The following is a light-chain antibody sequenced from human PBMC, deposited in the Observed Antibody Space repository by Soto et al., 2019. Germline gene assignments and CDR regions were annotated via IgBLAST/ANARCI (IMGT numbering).Light chain of an antibody. CDR1: QSISTW. Sequence: DIQMTQSPSALSASVGDRVTITCRASQSISTWLAWYQQKPGKAPKLLIYSASDLESGVPSRFSGSGSGTEFTLTISSLQPDDFATYYCQQYDKYAWTFGQGTKVDIK. CDR2: SAS. J-gene: IGKJ1*01. CDR3: QQYDKYAWT. V-gene: IGKV1-5*03.